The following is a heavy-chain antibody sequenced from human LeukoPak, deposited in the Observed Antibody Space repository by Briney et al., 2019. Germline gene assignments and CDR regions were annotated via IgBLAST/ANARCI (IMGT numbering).Heavy chain of an antibody. J-gene: IGHJ4*02. CDR2: IKQDGSEK. CDR3: ARSSHGDPYYFDY. V-gene: IGHV3-7*01. D-gene: IGHD4-17*01. CDR1: GFTFSSYW. Sequence: PGGSLRLSCAASGFTFSSYWMSWVRQATGKGLEWVANIKQDGSEKYYVDSVKGRFTISRDNAKNSLYLQMNSLRAEDTAVYYCARSSHGDPYYFDYWGQGTLVTVSS.